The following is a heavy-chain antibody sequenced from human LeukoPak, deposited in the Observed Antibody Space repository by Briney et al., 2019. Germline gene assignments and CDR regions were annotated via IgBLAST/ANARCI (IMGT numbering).Heavy chain of an antibody. CDR1: GGTFSSYA. CDR2: IIPIFGTA. CDR3: ARAINWNDVANWFDP. J-gene: IGHJ5*02. V-gene: IGHV1-69*01. D-gene: IGHD1-20*01. Sequence: SVKVSCKASGGTFSSYAISWVRQAPGQGLEWMGGIIPIFGTANYAQKFQGRVTITAGESTSTAYMELSSLRSEDTAVYYCARAINWNDVANWFDPWGQGTLVTVSS.